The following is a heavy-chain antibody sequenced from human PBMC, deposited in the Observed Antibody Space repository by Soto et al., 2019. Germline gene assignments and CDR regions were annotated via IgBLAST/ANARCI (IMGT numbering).Heavy chain of an antibody. Sequence: QVQLQEWGPGLVKPSGTLSLTCAVSGGSISSSNWWTWVRQPPGKGLEWIGEIYHSGSTNYNPSLQSRITIAVDKSKIQLALTVTSVTAADTAVYYCAILLRSTYGMDVWGHGTTVTVSS. CDR3: AILLRSTYGMDV. CDR1: GGSISSSNW. J-gene: IGHJ6*02. V-gene: IGHV4-4*02. CDR2: IYHSGST. D-gene: IGHD3-16*01.